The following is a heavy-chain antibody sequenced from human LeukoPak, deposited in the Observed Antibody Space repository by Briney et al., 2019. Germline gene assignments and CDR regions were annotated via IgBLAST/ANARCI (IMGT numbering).Heavy chain of an antibody. D-gene: IGHD1-26*01. J-gene: IGHJ4*02. V-gene: IGHV3-11*04. CDR1: GFTFSSYA. Sequence: GGSLRLSCAASGFTFSSYAMSWIRQAPGKGLEWVSYISSSGSTIYYADSVKGRFTISRDNAKNSLYLQMNNLRDEDTAVYYCARDRVGAFDYWGQGTLVTVSS. CDR3: ARDRVGAFDY. CDR2: ISSSGSTI.